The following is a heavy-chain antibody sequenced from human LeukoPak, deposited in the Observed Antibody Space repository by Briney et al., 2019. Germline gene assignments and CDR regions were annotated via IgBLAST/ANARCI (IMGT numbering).Heavy chain of an antibody. CDR1: GFTLGDHA. J-gene: IGHJ6*02. Sequence: PGRSLRLSCTGSGFTLGDHAMSWVRQVPGKGLEWVGFIRSKAYRGTTEYAASVKGRFTISRDDSASIAYLQMNSLKTEGTAVYYCARGPIQLWIHNAMDVWGQGTTVTVSS. CDR2: IRSKAYRGTT. D-gene: IGHD1-1*01. CDR3: ARGPIQLWIHNAMDV. V-gene: IGHV3-49*04.